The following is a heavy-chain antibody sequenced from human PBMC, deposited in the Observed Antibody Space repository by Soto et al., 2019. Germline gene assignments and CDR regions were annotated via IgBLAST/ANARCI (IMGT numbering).Heavy chain of an antibody. Sequence: GGSLRLSCAASGFSFGLYTMNWVRQAPGGGLEWVSSISRFCDRIYYEDSVKGRFTITKDNAANLGYLQMGSLRAEDTARYFFARVGAFFGEFDYFDYWGQGTPVTVSS. D-gene: IGHD3-10*01. CDR3: ARVGAFFGEFDYFDY. V-gene: IGHV3-21*06. J-gene: IGHJ4*02. CDR1: GFSFGLYT. CDR2: ISRFCDRI.